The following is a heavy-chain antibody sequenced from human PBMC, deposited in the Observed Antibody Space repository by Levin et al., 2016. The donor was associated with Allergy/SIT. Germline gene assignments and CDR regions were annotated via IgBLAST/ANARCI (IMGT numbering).Heavy chain of an antibody. J-gene: IGHJ4*02. D-gene: IGHD1-26*01. CDR1: GGSISSSSYY. V-gene: IGHV4-39*01. CDR2: IYYSGST. Sequence: SETLSLTCTVFGGSISSSSYYWGWIRQPPGKGLEWIGSIYYSGSTYYNPSLKSRVTISVDTSKNQFSLKLSSVTAADTAVYYCARHVKVGATTGSLDYWGQGTLVTVSS. CDR3: ARHVKVGATTGSLDY.